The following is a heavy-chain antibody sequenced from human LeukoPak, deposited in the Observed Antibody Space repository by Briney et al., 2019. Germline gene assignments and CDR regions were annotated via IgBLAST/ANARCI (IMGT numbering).Heavy chain of an antibody. Sequence: GGSLRLSCAASGFIFINAWMSWVRQAPGKGLEWVGRIKSKTDGGTTDYAAPVKGRFTISRDDSDNTLYLQMNSLEIEDTAVYYCRYFDYWGQGTQVTVSS. V-gene: IGHV3-15*01. CDR1: GFIFINAW. J-gene: IGHJ4*02. CDR3: RYFDY. CDR2: IKSKTDGGTT.